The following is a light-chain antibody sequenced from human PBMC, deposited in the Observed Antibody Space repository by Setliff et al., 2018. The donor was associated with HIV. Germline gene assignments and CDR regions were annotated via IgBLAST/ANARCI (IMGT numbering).Light chain of an antibody. CDR3: SSYTNSNTYV. Sequence: QSALTQPASVSGSPGQSLIISCTGPSSDVGVYDYVSWYQHHPGKAPKLMIFDVSNRPSGVSNRFSGSKSGNTASLTISGLQTEDEADYYCSSYTNSNTYVFGTGTKVTVL. J-gene: IGLJ1*01. CDR2: DVS. CDR1: SSDVGVYDY. V-gene: IGLV2-14*03.